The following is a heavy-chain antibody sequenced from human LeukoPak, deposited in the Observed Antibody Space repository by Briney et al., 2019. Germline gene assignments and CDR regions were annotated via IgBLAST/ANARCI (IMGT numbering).Heavy chain of an antibody. D-gene: IGHD4-17*01. J-gene: IGHJ4*02. CDR1: GVSFNDYY. CDR2: INHSGYT. Sequence: PSETLPLTCAVSGVSFNDYYWSWVRQTPGRGLEWIGEINHSGYTNDSPSLKSRVTLSIDTSRKQFSLNLRSVTVADTGIYYCTRMTTGHDYWGQGTLVTVSS. CDR3: TRMTTGHDY. V-gene: IGHV4-34*01.